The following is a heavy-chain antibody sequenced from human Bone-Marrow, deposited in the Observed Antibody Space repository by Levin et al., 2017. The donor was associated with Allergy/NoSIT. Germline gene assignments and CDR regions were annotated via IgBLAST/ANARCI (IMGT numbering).Heavy chain of an antibody. CDR1: GGTFSSFA. CDR2: IIPVFGTP. CDR3: GVDIAVPNTVAY. D-gene: IGHD5-12*01. V-gene: IGHV1-69*06. J-gene: IGHJ4*02. Sequence: SVKVSCKASGGTFSSFAITWVRQVSGEGLERVGGIIPVFGTPHYAQKFQGRVTITADKSTTTAYMEMSGLRSEDTAVDYCGVDIAVPNTVAYWGQGTLIIVSS.